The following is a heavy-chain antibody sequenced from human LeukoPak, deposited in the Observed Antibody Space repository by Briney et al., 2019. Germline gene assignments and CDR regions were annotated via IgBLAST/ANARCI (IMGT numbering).Heavy chain of an antibody. CDR1: GFTFSSYG. CDR3: AKDGMFLYSSSWYPIDY. CDR2: IRYDGSNK. V-gene: IGHV3-30*02. J-gene: IGHJ4*02. D-gene: IGHD6-13*01. Sequence: GGSLRLSCAASGFTFSSYGMHWVRQAPGKGLEWVAFIRYDGSNKYYADSVKGRFTISRDNSKNTLYLQMNSLRAEDTAVYYCAKDGMFLYSSSWYPIDYWGQGTLVTVSA.